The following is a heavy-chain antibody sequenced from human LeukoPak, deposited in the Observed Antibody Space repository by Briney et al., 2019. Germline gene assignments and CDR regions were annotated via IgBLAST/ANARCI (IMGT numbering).Heavy chain of an antibody. CDR2: INPNSGGT. J-gene: IGHJ6*03. Sequence: ASVKVSCKASGYTFTGYYMHWVRQAPGQGLEWMGWINPNSGGTNYAQKFQGRVTMTRDTSIGTAYMELSRLRSDDTAVYYCARDTYPDIVDYYMDVWGKGTTVTVSS. CDR1: GYTFTGYY. V-gene: IGHV1-2*02. D-gene: IGHD2-15*01. CDR3: ARDTYPDIVDYYMDV.